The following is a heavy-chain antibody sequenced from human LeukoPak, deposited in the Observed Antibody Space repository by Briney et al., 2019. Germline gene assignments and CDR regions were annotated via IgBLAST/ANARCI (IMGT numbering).Heavy chain of an antibody. CDR2: IYNSGST. D-gene: IGHD3-22*01. J-gene: IGHJ5*01. Sequence: SETLSLTCIVSGGSVSSYYWTWIRQPPGKGLEWIGYIYNSGSTNYNPSLKSRVTISVDTSKNQFSLKLSSVTAADTAVYYRARDTDSSGYYDSWGQGTLVTVSS. CDR1: GGSVSSYY. CDR3: ARDTDSSGYYDS. V-gene: IGHV4-59*02.